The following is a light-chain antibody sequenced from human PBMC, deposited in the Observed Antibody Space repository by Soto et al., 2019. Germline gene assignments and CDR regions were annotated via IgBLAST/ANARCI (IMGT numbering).Light chain of an antibody. J-gene: IGKJ2*01. Sequence: EIVVTQSPASLSVSPGETATLSCRASQSISNSLAWYQQKPGLAPSLLIYGASTRATGIPARFSGSGSGTEFTLTISSLQSEDSALYYCQQYNNWPPRTFGQGTKLEIK. CDR1: QSISNS. V-gene: IGKV3-15*01. CDR2: GAS. CDR3: QQYNNWPPRT.